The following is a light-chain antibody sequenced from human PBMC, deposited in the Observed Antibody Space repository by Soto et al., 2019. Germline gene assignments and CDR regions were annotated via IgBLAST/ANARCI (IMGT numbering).Light chain of an antibody. CDR2: DAS. CDR3: QQYQSMLS. CDR1: HDVSRN. V-gene: IGKV1-33*01. J-gene: IGKJ4*01. Sequence: DIQMTQSPSSLSASVGDRVTIACQSSHDVSRNLNWYQQKPGEAPKLLIYDASNLERGVSSRCSSRGSRTYFTFTIRSLQPEDGATYYFQQYQSMLSFGGGTEIEIK.